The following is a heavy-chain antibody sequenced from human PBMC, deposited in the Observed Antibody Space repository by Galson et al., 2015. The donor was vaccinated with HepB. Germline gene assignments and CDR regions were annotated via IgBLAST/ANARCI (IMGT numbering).Heavy chain of an antibody. D-gene: IGHD2-15*01. CDR1: GFTFSSFG. CDR2: TSYNGGNK. CDR3: AKADCSGGSCYSSPFDY. Sequence: SLRLSCAASGFTFSSFGMHWVRQAPGKGLEWVAVTSYNGGNKCYADSVKGRFTISRDNAKNSLYLQMNSLRAEDTALYYCAKADCSGGSCYSSPFDYWGQGTLVTVSS. V-gene: IGHV3-30*18. J-gene: IGHJ4*02.